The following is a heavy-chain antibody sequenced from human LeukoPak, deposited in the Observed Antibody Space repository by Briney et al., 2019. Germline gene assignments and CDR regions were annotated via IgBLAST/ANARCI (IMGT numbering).Heavy chain of an antibody. CDR3: ARGIWQHRDAFDI. CDR1: GVSISSSNSY. V-gene: IGHV4-39*01. J-gene: IGHJ3*02. D-gene: IGHD6-13*01. CDR2: IYYSGNT. Sequence: PSETLSLTCAVSGVSISSSNSYWGWIRQPPGKGLEWIGSIYYSGNTYYNASLKSRVTISVDTSKNQFSLKVTSVTAADTAVYYCARGIWQHRDAFDIWGQGTMVTVSS.